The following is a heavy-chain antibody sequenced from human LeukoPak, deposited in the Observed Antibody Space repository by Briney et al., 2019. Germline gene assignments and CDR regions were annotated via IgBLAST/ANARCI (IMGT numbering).Heavy chain of an antibody. CDR3: ACMPGGNWFDP. J-gene: IGHJ5*02. D-gene: IGHD2-8*01. CDR2: IYYSGKT. Sequence: SETLSLTCTVSGGSIIKNNYYWGWIRQTPGKGLEWIGCIYYSGKTYYKASFESRVTISVDTSKNQFSLRLSSLTAADTAVYYCACMPGGNWFDPWGQGTLVSVSS. V-gene: IGHV4-39*01. CDR1: GGSIIKNNYY.